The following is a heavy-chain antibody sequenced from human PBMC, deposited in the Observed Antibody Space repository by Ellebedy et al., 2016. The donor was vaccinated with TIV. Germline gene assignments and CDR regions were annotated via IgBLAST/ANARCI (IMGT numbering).Heavy chain of an antibody. CDR2: ISAYYGIT. CDR3: SRTLVRGLPAMDV. V-gene: IGHV1-18*01. Sequence: ASVKVSCXASGYTFTSYAISWVRQAPGQGLEWVGYISAYYGITRYAQKLQGRVTMTTDTSTSTAYMELRSLRSEDTAVYYCSRTLVRGLPAMDVWGQGTTVTVSS. J-gene: IGHJ6*02. CDR1: GYTFTSYA. D-gene: IGHD3-10*01.